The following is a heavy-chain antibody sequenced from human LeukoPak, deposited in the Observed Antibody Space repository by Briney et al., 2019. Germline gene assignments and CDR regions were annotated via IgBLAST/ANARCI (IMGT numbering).Heavy chain of an antibody. Sequence: GASVKVSCKASGGTFSSYAISWVRQAPGQGLEWMGWINTNTGNPTYAQGFTGRFVFSLDTSVSTAYLQISSLKAEDTAVYYCARDGDDDSSGYYVDAFDIWGQGTMVTVSS. CDR1: GGTFSSYA. CDR3: ARDGDDDSSGYYVDAFDI. D-gene: IGHD3-22*01. V-gene: IGHV7-4-1*02. J-gene: IGHJ3*02. CDR2: INTNTGNP.